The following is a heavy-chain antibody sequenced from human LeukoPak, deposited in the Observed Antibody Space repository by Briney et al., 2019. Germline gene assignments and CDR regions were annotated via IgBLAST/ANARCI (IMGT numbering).Heavy chain of an antibody. CDR1: GRCFSGCY. V-gene: IGHV4-34*01. D-gene: IGHD2-15*01. Sequence: PSETLSLTCAVYGRCFSGCYWSWIRQPPGKGLEWIGEINHSGSTNYNPSLKSRVTISVDTSKNQFSLKLSSVTAADTAVYYCARKSTVIVVVVAARNDAFDIWGQGTMVTVSS. J-gene: IGHJ3*02. CDR3: ARKSTVIVVVVAARNDAFDI. CDR2: INHSGST.